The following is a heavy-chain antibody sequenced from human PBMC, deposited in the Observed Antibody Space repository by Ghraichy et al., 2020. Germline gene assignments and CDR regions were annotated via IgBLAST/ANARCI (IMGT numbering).Heavy chain of an antibody. Sequence: ASVKVSCEASGYTFTAHYIHWLRQAPGQGLEWMGWLVPSSGDTVYAQKFQGRVTMTRDTSISAAYMELSGLKSDDTAIYYCARDISRVQEKWLGGRFDFWGQGTLVTVSS. D-gene: IGHD3-10*01. CDR2: LVPSSGDT. J-gene: IGHJ4*02. CDR1: GYTFTAHY. V-gene: IGHV1-2*02. CDR3: ARDISRVQEKWLGGRFDF.